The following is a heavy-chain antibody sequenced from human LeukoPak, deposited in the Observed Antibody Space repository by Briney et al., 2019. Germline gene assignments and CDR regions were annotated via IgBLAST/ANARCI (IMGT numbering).Heavy chain of an antibody. Sequence: ASVKVSCKASGYTFTSYAMHWVRQAPGQRLEWMGWINAGNGNTKYSQEFQGRVTITRGTSASTAYMELSSLRSEDMAVYYCARYSSGYEESFDYWGQGTLVTVSS. D-gene: IGHD3-22*01. V-gene: IGHV1-3*03. CDR2: INAGNGNT. CDR3: ARYSSGYEESFDY. CDR1: GYTFTSYA. J-gene: IGHJ4*02.